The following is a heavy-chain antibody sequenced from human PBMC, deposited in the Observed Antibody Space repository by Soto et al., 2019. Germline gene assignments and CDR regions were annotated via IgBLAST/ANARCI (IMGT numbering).Heavy chain of an antibody. CDR2: ISAYNGNT. V-gene: IGHV1-18*01. J-gene: IGHJ1*01. CDR1: GYTFTSYG. D-gene: IGHD3-10*01. Sequence: GASVKVSCKASGYTFTSYGISWVRQAPGQGLEWMGWISAYNGNTNYAQKLQGRVTMTTDTSTSTAYMELRSLRSDDTAVYYCARSSSVTMALESFQHWGQGTLVTVSS. CDR3: ARSSSVTMALESFQH.